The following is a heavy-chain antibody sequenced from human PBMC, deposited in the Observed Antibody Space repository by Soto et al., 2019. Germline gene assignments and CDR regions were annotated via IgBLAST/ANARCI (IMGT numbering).Heavy chain of an antibody. D-gene: IGHD3-10*01. V-gene: IGHV1-2*02. CDR1: GYTFTGYY. CDR3: ARDRRNMVRGVKVYNWFDP. J-gene: IGHJ5*02. CDR2: INPNSGGT. Sequence: ASVKVSCKASGYTFTGYYMLWVRQAPGQGLEWMGWINPNSGGTNYAQKFQGRVTMTRDTSISTAYMELSRLRSDDTAVYYCARDRRNMVRGVKVYNWFDPWGQGTLVTVSS.